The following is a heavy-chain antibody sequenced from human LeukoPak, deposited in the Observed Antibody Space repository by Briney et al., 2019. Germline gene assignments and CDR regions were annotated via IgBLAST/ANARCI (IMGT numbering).Heavy chain of an antibody. J-gene: IGHJ4*02. V-gene: IGHV3-21*01. CDR1: GFTFGSYS. CDR3: ARGKYGYSYFEY. D-gene: IGHD5-18*01. CDR2: ISSSSTYI. Sequence: RGSLRLSCAASGFTFGSYSINWVRQAPGKGLEWVSSISSSSTYINYADSVKSRFTISRDNAKNSLYLQMNSLRAEGTAVYYCARGKYGYSYFEYWGQGTLVTVSS.